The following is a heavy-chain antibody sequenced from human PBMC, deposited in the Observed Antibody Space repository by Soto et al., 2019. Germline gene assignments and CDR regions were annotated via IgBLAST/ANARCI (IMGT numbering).Heavy chain of an antibody. Sequence: PSETLSLTCTVSGGSISGYYWSWIRQPAGKRLEWIGRIETSGSTNYSPSLKSRVTMSVDTSNNHFSLKLSSVTAADTAVYFCAREMDTAMPRDYFDYWGQGALVTVSS. CDR2: IETSGST. CDR3: AREMDTAMPRDYFDY. CDR1: GGSISGYY. V-gene: IGHV4-4*07. D-gene: IGHD5-18*01. J-gene: IGHJ4*02.